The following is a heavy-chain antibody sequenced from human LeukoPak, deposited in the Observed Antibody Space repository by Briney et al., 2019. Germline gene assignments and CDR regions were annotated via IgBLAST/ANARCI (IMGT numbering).Heavy chain of an antibody. CDR2: IYYNGNS. Sequence: SETLSLTCTVSGGSISSHYLNWIRQPPGRGLEWIGYIYYNGNSNYNPSLKSRVTISLDTSKDQFSLKLSSVTAADTAVYYCARAGGSGYDDYWGQGTLVTVSS. CDR1: GGSISSHY. CDR3: ARAGGSGYDDY. V-gene: IGHV4-59*11. D-gene: IGHD5-12*01. J-gene: IGHJ4*02.